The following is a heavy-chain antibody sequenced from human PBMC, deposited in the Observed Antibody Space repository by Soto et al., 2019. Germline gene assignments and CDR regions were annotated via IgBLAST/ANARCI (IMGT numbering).Heavy chain of an antibody. D-gene: IGHD3-22*01. V-gene: IGHV3-73*01. J-gene: IGHJ4*02. CDR2: IRSKVNSYAT. CDR3: TRPGYYFNSSGSYYFDY. CDR1: GFIFSGSA. Sequence: GGSLRLSCAASGFIFSGSAMQWVRQASGKGLEWVGRIRSKVNSYATAYSASVKGRFIISRDDSKNTAYLQLNSLTTEDTAVYYCTRPGYYFNSSGSYYFDYWGQGALVTVSS.